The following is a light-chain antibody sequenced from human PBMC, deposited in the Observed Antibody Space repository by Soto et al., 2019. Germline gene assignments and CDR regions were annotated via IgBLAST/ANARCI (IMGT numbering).Light chain of an antibody. CDR1: QSVRSTY. J-gene: IGKJ1*01. V-gene: IGKV3-20*01. CDR3: QHSCNSLWT. Sequence: EVVLTQSPGPLSLSPGDRATLSCRTSQSVRSTYLAWYQQRPGQAPRLLIYDACSRATDIPDRFSGCGSGTDFTLTINRLEPEDFAVYYCQHSCNSLWTFGQGTKLIVK. CDR2: DAC.